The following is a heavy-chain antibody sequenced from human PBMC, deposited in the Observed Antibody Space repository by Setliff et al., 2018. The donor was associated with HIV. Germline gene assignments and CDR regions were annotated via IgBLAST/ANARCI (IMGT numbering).Heavy chain of an antibody. D-gene: IGHD1-26*01. CDR2: ISSNGGNT. J-gene: IGHJ3*02. Sequence: GGSLRLSCAASGFTFSSYAMHWVRQAPGKGLEYVSSISSNGGNTYYASSLKGRFTISRDNSKNTLYLQMGSLRAEDTAVYYCARLNGGSHDGFDIWGQGTMVTVSS. CDR1: GFTFSSYA. V-gene: IGHV3-64*01. CDR3: ARLNGGSHDGFDI.